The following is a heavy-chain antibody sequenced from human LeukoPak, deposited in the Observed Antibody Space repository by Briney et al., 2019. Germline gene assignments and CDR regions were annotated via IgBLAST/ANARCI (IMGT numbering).Heavy chain of an antibody. Sequence: PGRSLRLSCAASGFIFSIFGVHCVRQAPGRGREGVAAIRSDGSDEYFADSVRGRFTISRDQSKSTLYLQMDTLRAEDTAVYYCARDSCRDKTCLDYWGQGTLVTVSS. CDR1: GFIFSIFG. CDR3: ARDSCRDKTCLDY. J-gene: IGHJ4*02. CDR2: IRSDGSDE. V-gene: IGHV3-33*01. D-gene: IGHD2-21*01.